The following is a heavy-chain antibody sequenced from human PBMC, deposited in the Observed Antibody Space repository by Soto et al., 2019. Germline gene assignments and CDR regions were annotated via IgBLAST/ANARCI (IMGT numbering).Heavy chain of an antibody. V-gene: IGHV3-33*01. J-gene: IGHJ4*02. CDR1: GFIFSSYG. Sequence: QVQLVESGGGVVQPGRSLRLSCAASGFIFSSYGMHWVRQAPGKGLEWVAVIWYDGSNKYYADSVKGRFTISRDNSKNTLYLQMNSLRAEDTAVYYCAREGENSAFVFGYWGQGTLVTVSS. D-gene: IGHD1-26*01. CDR2: IWYDGSNK. CDR3: AREGENSAFVFGY.